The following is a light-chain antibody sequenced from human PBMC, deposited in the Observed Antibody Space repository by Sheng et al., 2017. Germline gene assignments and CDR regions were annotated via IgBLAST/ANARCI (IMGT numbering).Light chain of an antibody. CDR2: EDD. Sequence: NFMLTQPHSVSESPGKTVTISCTRSSGNIASNYVQWYQQRPGSSPTTVIFEDDHRPSGVPDRFSGSIDSSSNSAYLTISGLKTEDEANYYCQSYDSDNPVVFGGGTRADRP. V-gene: IGLV6-57*01. CDR3: QSYDSDNPVV. CDR1: SGNIASNY. J-gene: IGLJ2*01.